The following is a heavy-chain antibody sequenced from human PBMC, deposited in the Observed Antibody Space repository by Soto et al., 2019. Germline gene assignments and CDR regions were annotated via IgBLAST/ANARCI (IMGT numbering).Heavy chain of an antibody. CDR3: ARDYSSSRYYGMDV. CDR2: IYSGGSA. J-gene: IGHJ6*02. V-gene: IGHV3-53*02. D-gene: IGHD3-22*01. Sequence: EVQLVETGGGLIQPGGSLRLYCAASGFTVSSNSMSWVRQAPGKGLEWASGIYSGGSAYYADSVKGRFTISRDNSKNTLYLQRNSLRAEDTAVYYCARDYSSSRYYGMDVWGQGTTVTVSS. CDR1: GFTVSSNS.